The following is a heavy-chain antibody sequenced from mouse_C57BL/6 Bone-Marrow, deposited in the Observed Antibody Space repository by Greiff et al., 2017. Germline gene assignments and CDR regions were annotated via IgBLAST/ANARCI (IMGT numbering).Heavy chain of an antibody. CDR1: GFTFSDYG. CDR3: ARGYYYAMDY. Sequence: EVQLVESGGGLVQPGGSLKLSCAASGFTFSDYGMAWVRQAPRKGPEWVAFLSNLAYSIYYAYTVTGRFTISRENAKNTLYLEMSSLRSEDTAMYYCARGYYYAMDYWGQGTSVTVSS. V-gene: IGHV5-15*01. J-gene: IGHJ4*01. CDR2: LSNLAYSI.